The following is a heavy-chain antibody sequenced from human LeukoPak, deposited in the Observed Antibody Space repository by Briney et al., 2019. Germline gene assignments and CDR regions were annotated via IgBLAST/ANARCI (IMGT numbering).Heavy chain of an antibody. CDR3: ARGQKYRSGYTVTELGSGYFDY. J-gene: IGHJ4*02. CDR2: INHSGST. CDR1: GGSFSGYY. D-gene: IGHD5-18*01. Sequence: SETLSLTCAVYGGSFSGYYWSWIRQPPGKGLEWIGEINHSGSTNYNPSLKSRVTISVDTSKNQFSLKLSSVTAADTAVYYCARGQKYRSGYTVTELGSGYFDYWGQGTLLTVSS. V-gene: IGHV4-34*01.